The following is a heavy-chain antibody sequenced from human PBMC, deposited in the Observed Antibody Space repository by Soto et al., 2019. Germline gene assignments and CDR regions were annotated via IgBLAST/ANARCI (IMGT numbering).Heavy chain of an antibody. CDR3: ASAGYSWALAPLF. CDR1: GAPITTNSW. V-gene: IGHV4-4*02. J-gene: IGHJ4*02. CDR2: IYHSGST. D-gene: IGHD5-18*01. Sequence: PSETLSLTCTVSGAPITTNSWWSWVRQPPGKGLEWIGEIYHSGSTHYNPSLKSRLTFSVDKSKNQLSLSLTSVTAADTAMYYCASAGYSWALAPLFWGQGIQGTVS.